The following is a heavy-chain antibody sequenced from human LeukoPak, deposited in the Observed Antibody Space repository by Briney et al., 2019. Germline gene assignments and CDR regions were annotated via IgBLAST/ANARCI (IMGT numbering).Heavy chain of an antibody. V-gene: IGHV3-23*01. CDR3: ARGSGSYYNYYYYMDV. D-gene: IGHD1-26*01. CDR1: GFTFSSYA. Sequence: GGSLRLSCAASGFTFSSYAMSWVRQAPGKGLEWVSDIRGSGASTYYIDSVKGRFTISRDNSKNTLYLQMNSLRAEDTAVYYCARGSGSYYNYYYYMDVWGKGTTVTVSS. J-gene: IGHJ6*03. CDR2: IRGSGAST.